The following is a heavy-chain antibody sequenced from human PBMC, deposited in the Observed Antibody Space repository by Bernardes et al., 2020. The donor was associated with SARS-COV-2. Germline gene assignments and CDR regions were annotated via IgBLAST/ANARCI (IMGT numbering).Heavy chain of an antibody. V-gene: IGHV3-74*01. D-gene: IGHD3-16*01. Sequence: GGSLRLSCAASVVIFRSDWMHWVRHAPGRGREWVARRNEDGTITTYADSVRGRFTISRDNAKSTLYLQMYSLRAEDTATYYCVTDLAGAWGSWGQGTLVTVSS. J-gene: IGHJ4*02. CDR1: VVIFRSDW. CDR3: VTDLAGAWGS. CDR2: RNEDGTIT.